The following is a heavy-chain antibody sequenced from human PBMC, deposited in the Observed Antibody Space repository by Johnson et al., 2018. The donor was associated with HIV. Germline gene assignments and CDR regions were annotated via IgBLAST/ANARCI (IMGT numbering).Heavy chain of an antibody. CDR2: ISYDGSNK. CDR1: GFTFSSYG. Sequence: QVQLVESGGGVVQPGRSLRLSCAASGFTFSSYGMHWVRQAPGKGLEWVALISYDGSNKFYAASVKGRFTISRDNSQNTLYLQMNSLRAEDTAVYYCAKGREWELLGGAFDIWGQGTMVTVSS. CDR3: AKGREWELLGGAFDI. D-gene: IGHD1-26*01. V-gene: IGHV3-30*18. J-gene: IGHJ3*02.